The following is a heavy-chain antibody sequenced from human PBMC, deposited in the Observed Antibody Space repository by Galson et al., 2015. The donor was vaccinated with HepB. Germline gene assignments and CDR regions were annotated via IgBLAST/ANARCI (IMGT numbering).Heavy chain of an antibody. Sequence: SVKVSCKASGYTFTSYGISWVRQAPGQGLEWMGWISAYNGNTNYAQKLQGRVTMTTDTSTSTAYMELRSLRSDDTAVYYCARALRSDDSSGFDYWGQGTLVTVSS. CDR3: ARALRSDDSSGFDY. CDR1: GYTFTSYG. V-gene: IGHV1-18*04. J-gene: IGHJ4*02. CDR2: ISAYNGNT. D-gene: IGHD3-22*01.